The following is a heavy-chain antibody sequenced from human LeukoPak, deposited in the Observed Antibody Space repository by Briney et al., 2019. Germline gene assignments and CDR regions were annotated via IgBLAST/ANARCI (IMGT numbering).Heavy chain of an antibody. CDR1: GFSFSTYS. CDR2: ISSNSRYI. V-gene: IGHV3-21*06. Sequence: GGSLRLSCTASGFSFSTYSMNWVRQAPGKGLEWVSSISSNSRYIYYADSMRGRFTISRDNAKNSLYLQMNSLKPEDTAVYYCARVAEAAAFDSWGQGTLVTVSS. D-gene: IGHD6-13*01. J-gene: IGHJ4*02. CDR3: ARVAEAAAFDS.